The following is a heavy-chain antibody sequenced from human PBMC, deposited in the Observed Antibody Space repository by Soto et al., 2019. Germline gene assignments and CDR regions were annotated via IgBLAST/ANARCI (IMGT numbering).Heavy chain of an antibody. CDR2: INAGNGNT. CDR3: ARGDFYDISGPFSDAFDI. D-gene: IGHD3-22*01. J-gene: IGHJ3*02. CDR1: GYTFTSYA. Sequence: ASVKVSCKASGYTFTSYAIHWVRQAPGQRLEWMGWINAGNGNTKYSQKFQDRVTITRDTSASTAYMELSSLRSEDTAVYYCARGDFYDISGPFSDAFDIWGHGTMVTVSS. V-gene: IGHV1-3*01.